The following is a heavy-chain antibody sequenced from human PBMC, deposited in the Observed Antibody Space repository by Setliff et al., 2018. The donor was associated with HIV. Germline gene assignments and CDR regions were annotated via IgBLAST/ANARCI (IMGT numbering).Heavy chain of an antibody. CDR3: ASRPSGDYGPWDY. D-gene: IGHD4-17*01. J-gene: IGHJ4*02. Sequence: GGSLRLSCVGSGFTFSTYSMSWVRQVPGKGLEWIAYIYTSSSTIYYADSVKGRFTISRDNAKNSLYLQMNSLRAEDTAVYYCASRPSGDYGPWDYWGRGTLVTVSS. V-gene: IGHV3-48*01. CDR1: GFTFSTYS. CDR2: IYTSSSTI.